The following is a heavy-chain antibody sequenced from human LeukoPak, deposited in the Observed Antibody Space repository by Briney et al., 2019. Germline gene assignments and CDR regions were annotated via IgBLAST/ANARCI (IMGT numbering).Heavy chain of an antibody. CDR1: GYTFTAYY. D-gene: IGHD1-26*01. CDR2: INPNSGGT. Sequence: ASVKVSCKASGYTFTAYYIHWVRQAPGQGLEWMGRINPNSGGTNYAQKFQGRVTMTRDTSISTAYMELGRLRSDDTAVYFCARPWEITMSERSYNWFDSWGQGTLVTVSS. V-gene: IGHV1-2*02. J-gene: IGHJ5*01. CDR3: ARPWEITMSERSYNWFDS.